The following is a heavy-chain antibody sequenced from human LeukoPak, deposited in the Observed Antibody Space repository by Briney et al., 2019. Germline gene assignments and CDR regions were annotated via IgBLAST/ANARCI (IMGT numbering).Heavy chain of an antibody. D-gene: IGHD6-6*01. CDR2: IIPIFGTA. CDR1: GGTFSSYA. J-gene: IGHJ6*03. CDR3: ARGLGIAARIYYYYYYMDV. V-gene: IGHV1-69*06. Sequence: SVKVSCKASGGTFSSYAISWVRQAPGQGLEWMGGIIPIFGTANYAQKFQGRVTITADKSTSTAYMELSSLRSEDTAVYYCARGLGIAARIYYYYYYMDVWGKGTTVAVSS.